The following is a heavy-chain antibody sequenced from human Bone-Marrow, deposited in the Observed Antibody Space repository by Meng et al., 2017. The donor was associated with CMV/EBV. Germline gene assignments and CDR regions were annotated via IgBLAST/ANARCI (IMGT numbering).Heavy chain of an antibody. D-gene: IGHD1-26*01. CDR3: ARGSAAWEPLPGY. Sequence: AETLSLTRTVSGGSVSSGSYYWSWIRQSPGKGLEWIGYIYYSGSTNYNPSLKSRVTISVDTSKNQFSLKLSSVTAADTAVYSCARGSAAWEPLPGYWGQGTLVTVSS. CDR2: IYYSGST. J-gene: IGHJ4*02. CDR1: GGSVSSGSYY. V-gene: IGHV4-61*01.